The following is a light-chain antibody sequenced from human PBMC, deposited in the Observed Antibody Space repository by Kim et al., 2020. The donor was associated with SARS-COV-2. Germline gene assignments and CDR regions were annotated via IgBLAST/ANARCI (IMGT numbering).Light chain of an antibody. J-gene: IGKJ5*01. CDR2: DGS. CDR1: QNIRYSY. CDR3: QQYGTSPLT. Sequence: EIVLTQSPDTLSVSPGESDTLSCRASQNIRYSYLAWYQQKPGHSPRLLIFDGSRRETGIPDRFTGAGSGTDFTLIITRLEPEDFAVYYCQQYGTSPLTFGQGTRLEIK. V-gene: IGKV3-20*01.